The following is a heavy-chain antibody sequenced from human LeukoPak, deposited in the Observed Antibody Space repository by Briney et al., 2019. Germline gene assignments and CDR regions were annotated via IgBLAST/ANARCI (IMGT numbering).Heavy chain of an antibody. V-gene: IGHV3-23*01. CDR3: AKASKVVVTAVLDY. Sequence: GGSLRPSCAASGFTFSSYAMSWVRQAPGKGLEWVSAISGSGGSTYYADSVKGRFTISRDNSKNTLYLQMNSLRAEDTAVYYCAKASKVVVTAVLDYWGQGTLVTVSS. J-gene: IGHJ4*02. CDR1: GFTFSSYA. D-gene: IGHD2-21*02. CDR2: ISGSGGST.